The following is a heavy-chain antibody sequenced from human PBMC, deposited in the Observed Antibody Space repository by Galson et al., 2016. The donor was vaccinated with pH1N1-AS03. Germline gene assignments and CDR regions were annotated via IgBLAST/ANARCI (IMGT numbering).Heavy chain of an antibody. CDR3: ARMRVVAAYDTSGYYYFDF. CDR2: VSHDGNT. J-gene: IGHJ4*02. Sequence: ETLSLTCSVSGGSITTDYWNWIRQPPGKGLEWIGYVSHDGNTNYNPSLYSRVTMSVDTSKNQFSLKLNSVSAADTAVYYCARMRVVAAYDTSGYYYFDFWGQGALVTVSS. V-gene: IGHV4-59*08. CDR1: GGSITTDY. D-gene: IGHD3-22*01.